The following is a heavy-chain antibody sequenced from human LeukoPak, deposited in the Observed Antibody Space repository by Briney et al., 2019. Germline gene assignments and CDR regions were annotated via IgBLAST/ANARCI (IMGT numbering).Heavy chain of an antibody. V-gene: IGHV4-38-2*02. J-gene: IGHJ4*02. CDR1: GYSISSGYY. Sequence: SETLSLTCTVSGYSISSGYYWGWIRQPPGKGLEWIGSIYHSGSTYYNPSLKSRVTISVDRSKNQFSLKLSSVTAADTAVYYCARGDPRYFDYWGQGTLVTVSS. CDR2: IYHSGST. CDR3: ARGDPRYFDY.